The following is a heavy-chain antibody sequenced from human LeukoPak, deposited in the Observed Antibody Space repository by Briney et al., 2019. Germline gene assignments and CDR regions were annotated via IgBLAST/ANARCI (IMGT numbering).Heavy chain of an antibody. CDR3: ARGGGYGSGSYLFDY. CDR2: IYYGGST. D-gene: IGHD3-10*01. J-gene: IGHJ4*02. V-gene: IGHV4-59*01. CDR1: GGSISSYY. Sequence: SETLSLTCTVSGGSISSYYWSWIRQPPGKGLEWIGYIYYGGSTNYNPSLKSRVTISVDTSKNQFSLKLSSVTAADTAVYYCARGGGYGSGSYLFDYWGQGTLVTVSS.